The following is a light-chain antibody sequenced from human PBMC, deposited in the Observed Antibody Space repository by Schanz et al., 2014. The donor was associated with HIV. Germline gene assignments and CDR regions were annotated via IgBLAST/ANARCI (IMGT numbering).Light chain of an antibody. Sequence: ETVLTQSPGSLSLSPGERATLSCRASQSISNTYLAWYQQKPGQAPRLLLYGASRRATGIPDRFSGSGSSSDFTLTISRLEPSFSPLYYCQQYGSSPTFGPRPRVEIK. CDR2: GAS. J-gene: IGKJ1*01. V-gene: IGKV3-20*01. CDR1: QSISNTY. CDR3: QQYGSSPT.